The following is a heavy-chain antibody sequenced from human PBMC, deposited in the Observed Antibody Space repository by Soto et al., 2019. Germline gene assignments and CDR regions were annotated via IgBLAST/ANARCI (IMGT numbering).Heavy chain of an antibody. V-gene: IGHV4-61*01. CDR1: GGSVSSGNYY. D-gene: IGHD4-17*01. Sequence: SETLSLTCTVSGGSVSSGNYYWSWIRQPPGKGLEWIGYFYYTGSSTSYADSVKGRFTISRDNAKNTLFLQMNSLRVEDTAVYYCARAPSTDPDYWGQGTLVTVSS. J-gene: IGHJ4*02. CDR3: ARAPSTDPDY. CDR2: FYYTGSST.